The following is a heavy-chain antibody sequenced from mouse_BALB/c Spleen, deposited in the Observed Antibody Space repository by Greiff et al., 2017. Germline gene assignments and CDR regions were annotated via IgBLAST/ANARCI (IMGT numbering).Heavy chain of an antibody. J-gene: IGHJ2*01. CDR2: ISYSGST. CDR3: ARSYGNYFYFDY. Sequence: VQLQQSGPGLVKPSQSLSLTCTVTGYSITSDYAWNWIRQFPGNKLEWMGYISYSGSTSYNPSLKSRISITRDTSKNQFFLQLNSVTTEDTATYYCARSYGNYFYFDYWGQGTTLTGSS. V-gene: IGHV3-2*02. D-gene: IGHD2-10*02. CDR1: GYSITSDYA.